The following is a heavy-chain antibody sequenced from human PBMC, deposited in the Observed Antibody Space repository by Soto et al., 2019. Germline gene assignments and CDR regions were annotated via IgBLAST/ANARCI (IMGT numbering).Heavy chain of an antibody. D-gene: IGHD2-2*01. V-gene: IGHV4-4*02. J-gene: IGHJ4*02. CDR1: GGSIISSNW. CDR3: AGQRDALGVDY. Sequence: SETLSLTCAVSGGSIISSNWWSFVRQPPGKGLEWIGEIYHSGSTNYNPSLKSRVTISVDKSKNQFSLKLSSVTAADTAVYYCAGQRDALGVDYWGQGTLVTAPQ. CDR2: IYHSGST.